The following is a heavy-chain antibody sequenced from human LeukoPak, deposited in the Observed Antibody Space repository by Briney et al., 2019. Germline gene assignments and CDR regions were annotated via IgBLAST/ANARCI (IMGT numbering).Heavy chain of an antibody. D-gene: IGHD3-10*01. CDR2: IYYSGST. CDR1: GGSISSYY. CDR3: ARAGRFGDFYYYMDV. V-gene: IGHV4-59*01. Sequence: SETLSLTCTVSGGSISSYYWSWIRQPPGKGLEWIGYIYYSGSTNYNPSLKSRVTISVDTSKNQFSLKLSSVTAADTAVYYCARAGRFGDFYYYMDVWGKGTTVTVSS. J-gene: IGHJ6*03.